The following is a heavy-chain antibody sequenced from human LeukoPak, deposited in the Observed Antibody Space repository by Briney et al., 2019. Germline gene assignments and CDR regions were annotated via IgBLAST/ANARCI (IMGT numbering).Heavy chain of an antibody. V-gene: IGHV3-7*02. CDR3: ARGTGYLLLDY. J-gene: IGHJ4*02. CDR1: GFNFSWYW. CDR2: INEDGSEK. D-gene: IGHD3/OR15-3a*01. Sequence: GGSLRLSCAASGFNFSWYWMSWVRQAPGQGLEWVASINEDGSEKYYVDSVKGRFTISRDNAKNSLYLQMNSLRAEDTAVYYCARGTGYLLLDYWGQGTLVTVSS.